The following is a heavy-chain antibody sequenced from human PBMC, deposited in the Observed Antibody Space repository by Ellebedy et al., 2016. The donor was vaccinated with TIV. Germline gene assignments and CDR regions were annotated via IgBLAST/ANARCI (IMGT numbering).Heavy chain of an antibody. Sequence: GGSLRLSXAASGFTFSSYAMSWVRQAPGKGLEWVSAISGSGGSTYYADSVKGRFTISRDNSKNTLYLQMNSLRAEDTAVYYCAKGSFRRIWVITGYFDYWGQGTLVTVSS. CDR1: GFTFSSYA. CDR3: AKGSFRRIWVITGYFDY. J-gene: IGHJ4*02. V-gene: IGHV3-23*01. D-gene: IGHD3-10*01. CDR2: ISGSGGST.